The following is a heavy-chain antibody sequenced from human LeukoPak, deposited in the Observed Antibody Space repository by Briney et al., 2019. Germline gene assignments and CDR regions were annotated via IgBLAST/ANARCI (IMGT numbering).Heavy chain of an antibody. D-gene: IGHD1-26*01. Sequence: ASVKVSCTASGYTFASYDIIWVRQAPGQGLEWMGWITVYNGNTKYAQKLQGRVTMTTDTSTNTAYMELRSLRSDDTAVYYCARGAGSGSYGSLVYFDYWGQGTLVTVSS. CDR3: ARGAGSGSYGSLVYFDY. V-gene: IGHV1-18*01. CDR2: ITVYNGNT. CDR1: GYTFASYD. J-gene: IGHJ4*02.